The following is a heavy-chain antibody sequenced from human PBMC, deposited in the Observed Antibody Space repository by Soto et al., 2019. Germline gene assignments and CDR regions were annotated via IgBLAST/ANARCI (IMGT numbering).Heavy chain of an antibody. V-gene: IGHV1-69*12. CDR1: GGTFSSYA. CDR2: IVPIVGTT. Sequence: QVQLVQSGAEVRQPASSVKVSCKTSGGTFSSYAISWVRQAPGQGLEWMGGIVPIVGTTTYAQKFQGRVTITADEATRTAYRQLSRLRSDDTAVYYCVRVVAIPGYPDHWGQGTLVTVSS. J-gene: IGHJ4*02. CDR3: VRVVAIPGYPDH. D-gene: IGHD5-12*01.